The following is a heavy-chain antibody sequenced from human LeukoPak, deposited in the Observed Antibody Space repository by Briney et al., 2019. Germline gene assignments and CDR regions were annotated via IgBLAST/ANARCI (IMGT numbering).Heavy chain of an antibody. D-gene: IGHD6-13*01. CDR1: GFTFSSYE. Sequence: GGSLRLSCAASGFTFSSYEMNWVRQAPGKGLEWVSYISSSGSTIYYADSVKGRFTISRDNAKNSLYLQMNSLRAEDTAVYYCARAASSSSSWYWDDWFDPWGQGTLVTVSS. V-gene: IGHV3-48*03. CDR3: ARAASSSSSWYWDDWFDP. J-gene: IGHJ5*02. CDR2: ISSSGSTI.